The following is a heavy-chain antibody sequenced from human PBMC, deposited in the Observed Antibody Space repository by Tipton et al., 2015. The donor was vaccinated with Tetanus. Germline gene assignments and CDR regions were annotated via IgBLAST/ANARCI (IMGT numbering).Heavy chain of an antibody. CDR2: IYYTGST. CDR3: ARLTGHSMDVVDYYYFGMDV. CDR1: GGSVSSGSYY. J-gene: IGHJ6*02. Sequence: LRLSCTVSGGSVSSGSYYWAWIRQPPGKGLEWIGYIYYTGSTNYNPSLKSGVTISLDTSKNQFSLKLTSVSAADTAVYYCARLTGHSMDVVDYYYFGMDVWGQGTTVTVSS. D-gene: IGHD2-21*01. V-gene: IGHV4-61*01.